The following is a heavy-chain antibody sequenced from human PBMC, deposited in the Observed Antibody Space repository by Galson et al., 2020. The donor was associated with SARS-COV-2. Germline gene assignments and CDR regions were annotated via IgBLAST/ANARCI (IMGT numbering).Heavy chain of an antibody. CDR1: GFIFSDYY. CDR3: VRGDCGGDCPVGSVDF. V-gene: IGHV3-11*06. J-gene: IGHJ4*02. Sequence: TGGSLRLSCEASGFIFSDYYMSWIRQAPGKGLEWVSYISRTSTYTNYADSVKGRFTISRDNARKSLYLQLNSLRDDDTAVYYCVRGDCGGDCPVGSVDFWGQGTLVTVSS. D-gene: IGHD2-21*02. CDR2: ISRTSTYT.